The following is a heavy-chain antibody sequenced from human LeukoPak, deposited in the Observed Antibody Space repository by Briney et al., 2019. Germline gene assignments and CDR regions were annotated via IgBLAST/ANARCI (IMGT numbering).Heavy chain of an antibody. CDR2: ISAYNGYT. Sequence: ASVKVSCKASGYTFTGYYMHWVRQAPGQGLEWMGWISAYNGYTDYAQNLQFRVTMTTDTSTSTAYMELRSLRSDDTAVYYCARNKAVTTEVTQYFQHWGQGTLVTVSS. CDR3: ARNKAVTTEVTQYFQH. D-gene: IGHD4-23*01. J-gene: IGHJ1*01. CDR1: GYTFTGYY. V-gene: IGHV1-18*04.